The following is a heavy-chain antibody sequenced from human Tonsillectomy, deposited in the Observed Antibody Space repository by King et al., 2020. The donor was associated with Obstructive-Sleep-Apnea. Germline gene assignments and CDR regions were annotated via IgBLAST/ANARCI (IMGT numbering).Heavy chain of an antibody. CDR2: IRFDGRYK. V-gene: IGHV3-30*02. J-gene: IGHJ3*02. CDR3: AKDRRDQLLSNDAFDI. CDR1: GFTFSNYA. Sequence: VQLVQSGGGVVQPGGSLRLPCAASGFTFSNYAMHWVRQVPGKGPEWVAFIRFDGRYKTYADSVKGRFNISRDNSKNTLYLQMNSLRTEETAVYYCAKDRRDQLLSNDAFDIWGQGTMVTVSS. D-gene: IGHD2-2*01.